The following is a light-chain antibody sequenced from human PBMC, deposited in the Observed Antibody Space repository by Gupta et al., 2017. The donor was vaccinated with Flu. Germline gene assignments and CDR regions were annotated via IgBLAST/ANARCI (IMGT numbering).Light chain of an antibody. V-gene: IGKV4-1*01. CDR2: CAS. CDR1: QSLLYTSNNKHY. J-gene: IGKJ4*01. CDR3: QQYITTPIT. Sequence: EIVMTQSSDSLAVALGERATINSKSSQSLLYTSNNKHYLAWYQQKPGQPPKLLIYCASTRDSGVPDRFSGSESGTDFTLTISSLQAEDVAVYYCQQYITTPITFGGGNKVEIK.